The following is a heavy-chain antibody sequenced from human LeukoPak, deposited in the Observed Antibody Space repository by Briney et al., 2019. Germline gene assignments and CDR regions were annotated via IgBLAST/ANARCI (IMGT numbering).Heavy chain of an antibody. D-gene: IGHD2-8*01. CDR3: ARDHNVADV. V-gene: IGHV3-7*01. Sequence: GGSLRLSCEASGFTFNHYWMTWYRQAPGKGLEWVANLNQDGSVQAYGDSVRGRFTISRDNAKNSVYIQMSSLRVEDTAMYYCARDHNVADVWGQGTMVTVSS. CDR1: GFTFNHYW. J-gene: IGHJ3*01. CDR2: LNQDGSVQ.